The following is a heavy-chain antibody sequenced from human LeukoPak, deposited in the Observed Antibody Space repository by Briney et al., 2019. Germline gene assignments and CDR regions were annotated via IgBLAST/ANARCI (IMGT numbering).Heavy chain of an antibody. D-gene: IGHD6-19*01. J-gene: IGHJ4*02. V-gene: IGHV4-4*07. Sequence: PSETLSLTCTVSGGSISNYHWSWIRQPAGKGLEWIGQIHTSGSTNYNPPLKSRVSMSIDTTEDQVSLTIRSVTAADTAFYYCARRDISSGWSFDYWGQGTLVPVSS. CDR1: GGSISNYH. CDR3: ARRDISSGWSFDY. CDR2: IHTSGST.